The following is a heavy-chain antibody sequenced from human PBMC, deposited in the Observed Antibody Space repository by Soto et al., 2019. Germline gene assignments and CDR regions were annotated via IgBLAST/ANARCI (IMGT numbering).Heavy chain of an antibody. CDR3: ARGGSGWYLGY. J-gene: IGHJ4*02. CDR1: GFTFSSYA. V-gene: IGHV3-30-3*01. Sequence: PGGSLRLSCAASGFTFSSYAMHWVRQAPGKGLEWVAVISYDGSNKYYADSVKGRFTISRDNSKNTLYLQMNSLRAEDTAVYYCARGGSGWYLGYWGQGTLVTVSS. CDR2: ISYDGSNK. D-gene: IGHD6-19*01.